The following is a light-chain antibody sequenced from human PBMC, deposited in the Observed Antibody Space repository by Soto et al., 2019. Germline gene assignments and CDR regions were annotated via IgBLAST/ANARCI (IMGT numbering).Light chain of an antibody. CDR1: SSDIGGYIL. J-gene: IGLJ2*01. Sequence: QSALTQPASVSGSPGQSITISCTGTSSDIGGYILVSWYQQEPGKAPKLIIYEVSNRPSGVSNRFSGSKSGNTASLTITGLQPEDEASYYCTSYTITHIPVIFGGGTQLTVL. CDR3: TSYTITHIPVI. V-gene: IGLV2-14*02. CDR2: EVS.